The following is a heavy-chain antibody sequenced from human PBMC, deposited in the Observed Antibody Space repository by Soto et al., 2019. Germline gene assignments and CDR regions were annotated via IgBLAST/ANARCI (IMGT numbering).Heavy chain of an antibody. CDR1: GFTFSSYA. CDR3: VGKAAAGGVYYYYGMDV. V-gene: IGHV3-23*01. J-gene: IGHJ6*02. D-gene: IGHD6-13*01. CDR2: ISGSGGST. Sequence: GGSLRLSCAASGFTFSSYAMSWVRQAPGKGLEWVSAISGSGGSTYYADSVKGRFTISRDNSKNTLYLQMNSLRAEDTAVYYCVGKAAAGGVYYYYGMDVWGQGTTVTGSS.